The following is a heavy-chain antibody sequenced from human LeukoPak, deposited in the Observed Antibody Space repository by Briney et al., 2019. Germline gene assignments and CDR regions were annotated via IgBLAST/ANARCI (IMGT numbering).Heavy chain of an antibody. CDR3: AKDTGTTTIGWFDP. D-gene: IGHD1-1*01. CDR1: GFTFSSYA. J-gene: IGHJ5*02. V-gene: IGHV3-23*01. Sequence: GGSLRLSCAASGFTFSSYAMTWVRQAPGKGLEWVSSISGSGDRTYYADSVKGRFTISRDNFKNTLYLQMISLTADDTAVYFCAKDTGTTTIGWFDPWGQGTQVTVSS. CDR2: ISGSGDRT.